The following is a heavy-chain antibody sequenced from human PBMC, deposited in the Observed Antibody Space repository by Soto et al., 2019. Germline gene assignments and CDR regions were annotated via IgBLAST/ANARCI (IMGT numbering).Heavy chain of an antibody. V-gene: IGHV3-30*03. CDR3: ARASDTFGYYHYYYGMDV. Sequence: GGSLRLSCAASGFTFSSHGIHWVRQAPGKGLEWVAVISKDGRNKYYADSAKGRFTISRDNSKDTLYLQLNSLRAEDTAVYYCARASDTFGYYHYYYGMDVWGQGTTVTVSS. CDR1: GFTFSSHG. J-gene: IGHJ6*02. D-gene: IGHD3-16*01. CDR2: ISKDGRNK.